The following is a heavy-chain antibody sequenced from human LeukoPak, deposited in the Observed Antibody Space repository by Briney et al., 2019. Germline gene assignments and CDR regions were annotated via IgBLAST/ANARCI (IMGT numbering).Heavy chain of an antibody. D-gene: IGHD4-11*01. CDR2: IWNGGSNK. V-gene: IGHV3-33*06. Sequence: GGSLRLSCAASGFTFSHYGMHWVRQSPGKGLEWVAVIWNGGSNKYYADSVKGRFTISRDNSKNTVYLHMDSLRAEDTALYYCAKDAQRGFDYSNSLEYWGQRTLVTVSS. CDR3: AKDAQRGFDYSNSLEY. J-gene: IGHJ4*02. CDR1: GFTFSHYG.